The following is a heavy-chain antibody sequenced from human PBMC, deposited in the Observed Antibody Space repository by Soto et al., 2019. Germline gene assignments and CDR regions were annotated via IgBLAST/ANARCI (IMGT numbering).Heavy chain of an antibody. CDR3: ARSYYYDPKPRGMDV. CDR1: GGSFSGYY. D-gene: IGHD3-22*01. CDR2: INHSGST. J-gene: IGHJ6*02. Sequence: KLRETLSLTCAVYGGSFSGYYWSWIRQPPGKGLEWIGEINHSGSTNYNPSLKSRVTISVDTSKNQFSLKLSSVTAADTAVYYCARSYYYDPKPRGMDVWGQGTTVTVSS. V-gene: IGHV4-34*01.